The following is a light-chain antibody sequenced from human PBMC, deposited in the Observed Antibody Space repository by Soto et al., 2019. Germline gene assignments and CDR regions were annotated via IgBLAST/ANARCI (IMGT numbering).Light chain of an antibody. V-gene: IGLV1-40*01. Sequence: QPVLTQPPSVSGAPGQRVTISCTGSGSNIGAGYDLHWYQQLPGTAPKLLIYGNSNRPSGVPDRFSGSKSGTSASLAITGLQAEDEADYYCQSYDSSLSAYVFGTGTKLTVL. CDR1: GSNIGAGYD. CDR3: QSYDSSLSAYV. CDR2: GNS. J-gene: IGLJ1*01.